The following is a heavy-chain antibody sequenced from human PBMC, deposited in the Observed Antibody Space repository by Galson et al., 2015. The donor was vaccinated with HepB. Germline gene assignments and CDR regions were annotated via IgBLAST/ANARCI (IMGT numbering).Heavy chain of an antibody. J-gene: IGHJ4*02. CDR3: ATPPPSSGWWVPGFDY. D-gene: IGHD6-19*01. CDR2: ISGSGGST. Sequence: SLRLSCAASGFTFSSYAMSWVRQAPGKGLEWVSAISGSGGSTYYADSVKGRFTISRDNSKNTLYLQMNSLRAEDTAVYCCATPPPSSGWWVPGFDYWGQGTLVTVSS. CDR1: GFTFSSYA. V-gene: IGHV3-23*01.